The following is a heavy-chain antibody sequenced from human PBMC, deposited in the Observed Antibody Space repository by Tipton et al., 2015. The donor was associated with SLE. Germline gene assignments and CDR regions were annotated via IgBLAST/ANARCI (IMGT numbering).Heavy chain of an antibody. CDR3: ARGDYDFWSGCDY. Sequence: SLRLSCVASGFTFSYHGMHWVRQAPGKGLEWVAFIRYDGSNIYYADSVKGRFTISRDNSKNTLFLQVNSLRAEDTAVYYCARGDYDFWSGCDYWGQGTLVTVSS. CDR1: GFTFSYHG. J-gene: IGHJ4*02. D-gene: IGHD3-3*01. V-gene: IGHV3-30*02. CDR2: IRYDGSNI.